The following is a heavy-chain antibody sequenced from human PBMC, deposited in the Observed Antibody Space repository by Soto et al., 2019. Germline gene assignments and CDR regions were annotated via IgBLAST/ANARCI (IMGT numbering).Heavy chain of an antibody. J-gene: IGHJ6*02. CDR3: PLVDNHFPPTPPDV. CDR1: GYIFVNYG. CDR2: ISPYSGNT. V-gene: IGHV1-18*01. Sequence: QVQLVQSGDEVRKPGSSVKVSCKASGYIFVNYGIAWVRQAPGQGLEWMGWISPYSGNTHYASKVQGRLTMTTDTSPSAAYMDLGSLTSDDTHVYYCPLVDNHFPPTPPDVWGQGTTVTVSS. D-gene: IGHD2-8*02.